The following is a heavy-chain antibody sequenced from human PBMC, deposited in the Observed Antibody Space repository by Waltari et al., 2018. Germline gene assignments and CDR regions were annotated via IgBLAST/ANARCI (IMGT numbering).Heavy chain of an antibody. Sequence: EVQVVESGGGLVQPGGSLRLSCAASGFAVNSVYMSWVRQAPGKGLRWVPFIYSGGYPLYADSVRCRFTISRDDSKNTLYLQMDSLRAEDTAVYYCARECPGGQWTFVYWGPGTLVTVSS. D-gene: IGHD2-8*01. CDR3: ARECPGGQWTFVY. V-gene: IGHV3-66*01. CDR1: GFAVNSVY. J-gene: IGHJ4*02. CDR2: IYSGGYP.